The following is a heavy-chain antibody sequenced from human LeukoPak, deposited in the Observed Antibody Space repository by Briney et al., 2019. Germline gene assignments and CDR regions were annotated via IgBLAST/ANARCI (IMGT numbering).Heavy chain of an antibody. V-gene: IGHV4-39*01. CDR2: IYYSGST. Sequence: SETLSLTCTVSGGSISSSSYYWGWIRQPPRKGLEWIGSIYYSGSTYYNPSLKSRVTISVDTSKNQFSLKLSSVTAADTAVYYCARRARGGLDPGSFDYWGQGTLVTVSS. CDR1: GGSISSSSYY. CDR3: ARRARGGLDPGSFDY. D-gene: IGHD3/OR15-3a*01. J-gene: IGHJ4*02.